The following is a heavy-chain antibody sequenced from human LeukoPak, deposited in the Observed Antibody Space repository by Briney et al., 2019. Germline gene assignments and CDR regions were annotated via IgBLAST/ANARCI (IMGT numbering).Heavy chain of an antibody. CDR3: ARSPLYGGVASDI. D-gene: IGHD4-23*01. J-gene: IGHJ3*02. V-gene: IGHV4-59*11. CDR1: GGSISSHY. Sequence: PSETLSLTCTVSGGSISSHYWSWIRQPPGKGLEWIGYIYYSGSTNYNPSLKSRVTISVDTSKNQFSLKLSSVTAADTAVYYCARSPLYGGVASDIWGQGTMVTVSS. CDR2: IYYSGST.